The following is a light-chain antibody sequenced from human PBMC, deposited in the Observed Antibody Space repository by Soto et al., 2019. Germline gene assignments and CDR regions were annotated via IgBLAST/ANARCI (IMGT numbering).Light chain of an antibody. CDR2: AAS. CDR1: QGIRND. V-gene: IGKV1-17*01. Sequence: DIQMTQFPSSLSASVGDRVTITCRASQGIRNDLGWYQQKPGKAPKRLIYAASSLQSGVPSRFSGSGSGTEFTLAISSLQREDSGTFYCLQHSTYPLTFGQGTKVEIK. J-gene: IGKJ1*01. CDR3: LQHSTYPLT.